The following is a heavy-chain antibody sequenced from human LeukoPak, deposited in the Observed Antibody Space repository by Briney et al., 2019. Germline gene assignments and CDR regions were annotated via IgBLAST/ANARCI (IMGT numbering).Heavy chain of an antibody. Sequence: GGSLRLSCAASGFTFSSYTMSWVRQAPGKGLEWVSAIGGSGGDTYYADSVKGRFTISRDNSKNTLYLQMNSLRAEDTAVYYCAKDPMGSFDYWGQGTLVTVSS. V-gene: IGHV3-23*01. CDR3: AKDPMGSFDY. CDR2: IGGSGGDT. CDR1: GFTFSSYT. D-gene: IGHD1-26*01. J-gene: IGHJ4*02.